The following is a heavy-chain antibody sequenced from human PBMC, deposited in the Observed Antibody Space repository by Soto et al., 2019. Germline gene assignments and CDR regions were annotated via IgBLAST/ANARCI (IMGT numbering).Heavy chain of an antibody. J-gene: IGHJ6*02. CDR2: VNGGGDIT. Sequence: EVQLLESGGGLVQPGGSLRLSCAASEFTFSSYSMIWVRQAPGKGLEWVSGVNGGGDITYYAESVKGRFTISRDNSKNTLYLPMNSLSAEDTAVFYFAGGHLGVTMDVWDQGTTVTVSS. V-gene: IGHV3-23*01. CDR1: EFTFSSYS. CDR3: AGGHLGVTMDV. D-gene: IGHD3-3*01.